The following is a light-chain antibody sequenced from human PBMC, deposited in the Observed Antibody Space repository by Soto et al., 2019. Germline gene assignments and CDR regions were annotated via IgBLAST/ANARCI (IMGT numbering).Light chain of an antibody. CDR2: RNN. CDR1: SSNIGSNY. CDR3: SSYTSSTTFV. J-gene: IGLJ1*01. V-gene: IGLV1-47*01. Sequence: QSVLTQPPSASGTPGQRVTISCSGSSSNIGSNYVYWYQQLPGTAPKLLIYRNNQRPSGVPDRFSGSKSGTSASLAISGLQAEDEAEYYCSSYTSSTTFVFGTGTKVTVL.